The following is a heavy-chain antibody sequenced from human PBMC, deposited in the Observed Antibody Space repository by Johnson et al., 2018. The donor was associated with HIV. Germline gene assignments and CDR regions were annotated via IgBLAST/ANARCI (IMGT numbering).Heavy chain of an antibody. CDR1: GFNVSTNY. J-gene: IGHJ3*02. Sequence: VQLVESGGGLVKPGGSLRLSCAASGFNVSTNYMNWVRQAPGKGLEWVSVIYSGDAGTYYADSVKGRFTISRDNSKNSLYLQMNSLRAEDTAVYYCASLGLDLLVKAPLSVVFDAFDIWGQGTMVTVSS. D-gene: IGHD3-16*01. V-gene: IGHV3-66*02. CDR3: ASLGLDLLVKAPLSVVFDAFDI. CDR2: IYSGDAGT.